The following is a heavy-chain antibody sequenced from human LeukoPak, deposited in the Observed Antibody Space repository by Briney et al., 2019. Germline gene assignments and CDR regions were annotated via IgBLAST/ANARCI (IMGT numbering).Heavy chain of an antibody. CDR1: GFTFSSYS. D-gene: IGHD3-22*01. V-gene: IGHV3-21*04. CDR2: ISSSSSYI. CDR3: AREQNSGSYNWLDP. J-gene: IGHJ5*02. Sequence: SGGSLRLSCAASGFTFSSYSMNWVRQAPGKGLEWVSSISSSSSYIYYADSVKGRFTLSRDNSKNTLYLQMNSLRVEDTAVYYCAREQNSGSYNWLDPWGQGTLVTVSS.